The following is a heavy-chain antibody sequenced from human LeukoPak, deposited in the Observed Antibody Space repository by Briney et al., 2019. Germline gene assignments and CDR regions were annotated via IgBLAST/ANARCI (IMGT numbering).Heavy chain of an antibody. V-gene: IGHV4-39*01. Sequence: SETLSLTCTVPGGSISSSSYYWGWIRQPPGKGLEWIGSIYYSGSTYYNPSLKSRVTISVDTSKNQFSLKLSSVTAADTAVYYCARQPSYDSSGYCDYWGQGTLVTVSS. J-gene: IGHJ4*02. CDR1: GGSISSSSYY. CDR3: ARQPSYDSSGYCDY. D-gene: IGHD3-22*01. CDR2: IYYSGST.